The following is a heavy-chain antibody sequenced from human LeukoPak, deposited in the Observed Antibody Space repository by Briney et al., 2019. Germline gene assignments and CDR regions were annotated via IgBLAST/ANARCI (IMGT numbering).Heavy chain of an antibody. CDR1: GGTFSSYA. Sequence: SVKVSCTASGGTFSSYAISWVRQAPGQGLEWMGGIIPIFGTANYAQKFQGRVTITTDESTSTAYMELSSLRSEDTAVYYCASVTVTTNYYYYYMDVWGKGTTVTVSS. D-gene: IGHD4-11*01. CDR2: IIPIFGTA. V-gene: IGHV1-69*05. J-gene: IGHJ6*03. CDR3: ASVTVTTNYYYYYMDV.